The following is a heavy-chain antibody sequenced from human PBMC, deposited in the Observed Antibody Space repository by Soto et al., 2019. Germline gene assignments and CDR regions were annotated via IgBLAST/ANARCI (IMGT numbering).Heavy chain of an antibody. CDR1: GYTFTSYD. Sequence: QVPLVQSGAEVKKPGASVKVSCKASGYTFTSYDINWVRQATGQGLEWMGWMNPNSGNTGYAQKFQGRVTMTRNTSISTAYMELSSLRSEDTAVYYCARGLTGRFLEWLSRNYYYYYYGMDVWGQGTTVTVSS. V-gene: IGHV1-8*01. D-gene: IGHD3-3*01. CDR2: MNPNSGNT. CDR3: ARGLTGRFLEWLSRNYYYYYYGMDV. J-gene: IGHJ6*02.